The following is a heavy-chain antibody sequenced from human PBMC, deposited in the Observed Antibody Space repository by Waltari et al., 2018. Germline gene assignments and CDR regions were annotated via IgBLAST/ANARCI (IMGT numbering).Heavy chain of an antibody. D-gene: IGHD7-27*01. Sequence: EVQLLEPGGGLVQPGGSLRLPCAAPGSPFSTYVMSWFRQAPGKGLAWVSSISDGGGIINYADSVKGRFTISRDNSKNTVYLQMKSLRAEDTAVYYCARGSGVDYWGQGTLVTISS. CDR1: GSPFSTYV. J-gene: IGHJ4*02. V-gene: IGHV3-23*01. CDR3: ARGSGVDY. CDR2: ISDGGGII.